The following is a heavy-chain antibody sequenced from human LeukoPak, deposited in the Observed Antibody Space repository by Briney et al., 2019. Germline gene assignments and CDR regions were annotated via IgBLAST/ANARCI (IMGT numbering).Heavy chain of an antibody. J-gene: IGHJ3*02. CDR1: GFTFSSYE. CDR3: ARDWRDSSGKFPNDAFDI. Sequence: GGSLRLSCAASGFTFSSYEMNWIRQAPGKGLEWVSYISSSGSIYYADSVKGRFTISRDNAKNSLYLQMNSLRAEDTAVYYCARDWRDSSGKFPNDAFDIWGQGTMVTVSS. CDR2: ISSSGSI. D-gene: IGHD3-22*01. V-gene: IGHV3-48*03.